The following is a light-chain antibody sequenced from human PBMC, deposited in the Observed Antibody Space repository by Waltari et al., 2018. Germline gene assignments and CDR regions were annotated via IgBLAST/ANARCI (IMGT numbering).Light chain of an antibody. J-gene: IGKJ4*01. CDR2: WAS. V-gene: IGKV4-1*01. CDR3: QQYYNAPLT. Sequence: DIVMTQSPDSLALSLGERATINCKSSQSVLHSSNNKNYLAWYQQKPGQPPNLLIYWASTRESGVPDRFSGSGSGTDFTLTISSLQAEDVAVYYCQQYYNAPLTFGGGTKEEIK. CDR1: QSVLHSSNNKNY.